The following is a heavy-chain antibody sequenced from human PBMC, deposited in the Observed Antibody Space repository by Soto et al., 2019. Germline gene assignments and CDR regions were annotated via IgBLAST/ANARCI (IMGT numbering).Heavy chain of an antibody. CDR1: GFTFISSA. J-gene: IGHJ3*02. CDR2: ITGTNGIT. CDR3: AKEQGSGWLAIDI. D-gene: IGHD6-19*01. V-gene: IGHV3-23*01. Sequence: EVQLLESGGGLVQRGGSLRLSCAASGFTFISSAMSWVRQAPGKGLEWVSTITGTNGITYYADSVKGRFTISRDNSKNTLYLQMNSLRPEDTAIYSCAKEQGSGWLAIDIWGQGTMVTVSS.